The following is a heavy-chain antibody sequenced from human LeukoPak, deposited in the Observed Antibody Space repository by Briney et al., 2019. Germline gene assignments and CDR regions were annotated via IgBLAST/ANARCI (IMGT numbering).Heavy chain of an antibody. V-gene: IGHV1-69*06. CDR1: GYTFSGYY. CDR3: ARTPGGGLTMVRGVIKAYYYMDV. Sequence: ASVKVSCKASGYTFSGYYVHWVRQAPGQGLEWMGRIIPIFGTANYAQKFQGRVTITADKSTSTAYMELSSLRSEDTAVYYCARTPGGGLTMVRGVIKAYYYMDVWGKGTTVTVSS. J-gene: IGHJ6*03. CDR2: IIPIFGTA. D-gene: IGHD3-10*01.